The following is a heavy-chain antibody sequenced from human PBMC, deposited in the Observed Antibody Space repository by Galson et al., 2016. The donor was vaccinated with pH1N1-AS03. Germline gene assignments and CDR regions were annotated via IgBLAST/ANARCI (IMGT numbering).Heavy chain of an antibody. Sequence: KVSCKASGGTFNTYAISWVRQAPGQGLEWMGRIIPMLNIPDYAQKFQVRVTITADKSMNTAYMELTNLRSDDTALYYCAKGYSATPSGTFDIWGQGTMVTVSS. D-gene: IGHD2-15*01. CDR2: IIPMLNIP. CDR1: GGTFNTYA. J-gene: IGHJ3*02. CDR3: AKGYSATPSGTFDI. V-gene: IGHV1-69*04.